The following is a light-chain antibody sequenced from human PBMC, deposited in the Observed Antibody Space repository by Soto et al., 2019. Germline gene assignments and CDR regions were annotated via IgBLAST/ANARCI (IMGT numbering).Light chain of an antibody. V-gene: IGKV1-8*01. CDR1: QGISSY. J-gene: IGKJ5*01. CDR2: AAS. Sequence: IQMTQSPSSLSASVGDRVTITFQASQGISSYLAWYQQKPGKAPKLLIYAASTLQSGVPSRFSGSGSGTDFTLTISCLQSEDFATYYCQQYQTYATFGQGTRLEIK. CDR3: QQYQTYAT.